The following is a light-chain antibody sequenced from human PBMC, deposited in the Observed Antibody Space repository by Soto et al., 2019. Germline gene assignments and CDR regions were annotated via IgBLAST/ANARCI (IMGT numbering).Light chain of an antibody. Sequence: EIVMTQSPATLSVSPGERASLSCRASQSVGSKLIWYQHKPGQAPRLLIYGASARATGIPARFSGSGSGTEFTLTISSLQPEDSAMYYCQERSKWPLYTFGQGTKLEIK. V-gene: IGKV3-15*01. CDR3: QERSKWPLYT. J-gene: IGKJ2*01. CDR2: GAS. CDR1: QSVGSK.